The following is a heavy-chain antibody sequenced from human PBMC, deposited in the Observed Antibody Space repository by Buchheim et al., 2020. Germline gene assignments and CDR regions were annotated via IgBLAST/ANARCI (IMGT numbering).Heavy chain of an antibody. CDR3: ARIVSAPLTVSGGFDH. CDR1: GGSIRSNS. J-gene: IGHJ4*02. D-gene: IGHD6-19*01. Sequence: QVQLQESGPGLVKPSETLSLTCSVSGGSIRSNSWSWIRQPPGKGLEWIGYIYYSGSTNYNLSLKSRVTISVDTSKNQFSLQLRSVTAADTAVYYCARIVSAPLTVSGGFDHWGQG. CDR2: IYYSGST. V-gene: IGHV4-59*08.